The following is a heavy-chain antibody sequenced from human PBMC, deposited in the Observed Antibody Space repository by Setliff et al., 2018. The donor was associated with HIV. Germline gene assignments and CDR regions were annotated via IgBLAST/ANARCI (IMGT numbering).Heavy chain of an antibody. CDR2: ISSDHNT. D-gene: IGHD6-13*01. Sequence: GGSLRLSCAASGFTFSSFVMTWVRQAPGKGLEWVSTISSDHNTYYPDSVRGRFTVSRDNSKNTLYLQMNSLRAEDTAVYYCARATYSSSWYKGLGAFDIWGQGTMVTVSS. CDR1: GFTFSSFV. V-gene: IGHV3-23*01. CDR3: ARATYSSSWYKGLGAFDI. J-gene: IGHJ3*02.